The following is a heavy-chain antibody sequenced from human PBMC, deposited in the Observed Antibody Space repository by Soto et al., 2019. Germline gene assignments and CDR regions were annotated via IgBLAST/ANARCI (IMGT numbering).Heavy chain of an antibody. V-gene: IGHV1-18*01. Sequence: QVALVQSGPEVKKPGASVKVSCKASGYSFTNYAIGWVRQAPGQGLEWVGWISPFHGDTNYAQNFQGRITVTTDSSTSTAYMDLGRLRSDDTAVYYCARSDHVDRYFDYWGQGTRITVSP. CDR3: ARSDHVDRYFDY. J-gene: IGHJ4*02. CDR1: GYSFTNYA. CDR2: ISPFHGDT. D-gene: IGHD3-16*01.